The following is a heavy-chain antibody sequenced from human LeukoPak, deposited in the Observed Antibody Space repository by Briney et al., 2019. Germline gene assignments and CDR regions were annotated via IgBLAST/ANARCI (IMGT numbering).Heavy chain of an antibody. CDR2: IYHSGST. V-gene: IGHV4-38-2*02. CDR3: ARDQRLNSGSYSLHDAFDI. Sequence: SETLSLTCTVSGYSISSGYYWGWIRQPPGKGLEWIGSIYHSGSTYYNPSLKSRVTISVDASKNPFSLKLSSVTAADTAVYYCARDQRLNSGSYSLHDAFDIWGQGTMVTVSS. D-gene: IGHD1-26*01. J-gene: IGHJ3*02. CDR1: GYSISSGYY.